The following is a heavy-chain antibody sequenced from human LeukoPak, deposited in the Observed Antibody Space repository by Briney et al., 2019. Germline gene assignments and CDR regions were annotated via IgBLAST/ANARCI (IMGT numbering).Heavy chain of an antibody. Sequence: GGSLRLSCAASGFTFSSYSMNWVRQAPGKGLEWVSSISRSSNYKYYADSVKGRFTISRDNARNSLYLQMNSLRAEDTALYYCASSRYDSSGYYGIIGYWGQGTLVTVPS. CDR1: GFTFSSYS. V-gene: IGHV3-21*01. CDR3: ASSRYDSSGYYGIIGY. J-gene: IGHJ4*02. CDR2: ISRSSNYK. D-gene: IGHD3-22*01.